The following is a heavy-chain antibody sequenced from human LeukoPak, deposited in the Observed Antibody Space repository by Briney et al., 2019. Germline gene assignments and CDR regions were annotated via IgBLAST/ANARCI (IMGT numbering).Heavy chain of an antibody. J-gene: IGHJ5*02. D-gene: IGHD5-24*01. Sequence: PSETLALTCTVSGGSISSSTYYWGWIRQPPGKGLEWIGSIYYSGSTYYNPSLKSRVTISVDTSKNQFSLKLSSVTAADTAVYYCARQNGRWLQFENWFDPWGQGTLVTVSS. CDR3: ARQNGRWLQFENWFDP. CDR2: IYYSGST. CDR1: GGSISSSTYY. V-gene: IGHV4-39*01.